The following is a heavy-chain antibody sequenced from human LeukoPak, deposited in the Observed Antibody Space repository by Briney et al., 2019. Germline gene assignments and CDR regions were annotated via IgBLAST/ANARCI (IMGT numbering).Heavy chain of an antibody. CDR2: ISAYNGNT. J-gene: IGHJ4*02. D-gene: IGHD3-10*01. V-gene: IGHV1-18*01. CDR1: GYTFTSYG. CDR3: ARDVYGSGSYYNRLGY. Sequence: ASVKVSCKASGYTFTSYGISWVRQAPGQGLEWMGWISAYNGNTNYAQKLQGRVTMTTDTSTSTAYMELRSLRSDDTAVYYCARDVYGSGSYYNRLGYWGQGTLVTVSS.